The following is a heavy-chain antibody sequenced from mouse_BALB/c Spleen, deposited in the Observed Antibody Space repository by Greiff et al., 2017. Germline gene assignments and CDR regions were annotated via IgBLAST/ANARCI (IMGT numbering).Heavy chain of an antibody. Sequence: EVKLQESGPDLVKPSQSLSLTCTVTGYSITSGYSWPWIRQFPGNKLEWMGYIHYSGSTNYNPSLKSRISITRDTSKNQFFLQLNSVTTEDTATYYCARRVLAMPWGAMDYWGQGTSVTVSS. CDR3: ARRVLAMPWGAMDY. CDR2: IHYSGST. J-gene: IGHJ4*01. D-gene: IGHD6-5*01. V-gene: IGHV3-1*02. CDR1: GYSITSGYS.